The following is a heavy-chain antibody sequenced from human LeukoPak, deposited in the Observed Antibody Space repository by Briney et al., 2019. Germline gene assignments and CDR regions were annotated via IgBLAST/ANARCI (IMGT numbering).Heavy chain of an antibody. D-gene: IGHD3-10*01. CDR2: INHSGST. J-gene: IGHJ4*02. V-gene: IGHV4-34*01. CDR1: GGSFSGYY. CDR3: ARGRPITMIRGVIITRDPPYDY. Sequence: KPSETLSLTCAVYGGSFSGYYWGWIRQPPGKGLEWIGEINHSGSTNYNPSLKSRVTISVDTSKNQFSLKLSSVTAADTAVYYCARGRPITMIRGVIITRDPPYDYWGQGTLVTVSS.